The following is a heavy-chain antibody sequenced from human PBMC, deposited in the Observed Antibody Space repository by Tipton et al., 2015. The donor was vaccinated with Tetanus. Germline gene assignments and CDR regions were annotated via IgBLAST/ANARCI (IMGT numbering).Heavy chain of an antibody. CDR1: GFTFSSYS. D-gene: IGHD3-10*01. Sequence: SLRLSCAASGFTFSSYSMNWVRQAPGKGLEWVARIKQDGSERYYVGSARGRFTISRDNAKNSVYLQMNSLRAEDTAIYYCARDCCGSGGYDHWGQGALVTVSS. J-gene: IGHJ4*02. V-gene: IGHV3-7*03. CDR3: ARDCCGSGGYDH. CDR2: IKQDGSER.